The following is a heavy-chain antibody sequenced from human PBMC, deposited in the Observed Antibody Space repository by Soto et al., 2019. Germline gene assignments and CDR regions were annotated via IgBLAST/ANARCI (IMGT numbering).Heavy chain of an antibody. CDR1: GGSFSGYY. J-gene: IGHJ6*02. V-gene: IGHV4-34*01. Sequence: SETLSLTCAVYGGSFSGYYWSWIRQPPGKGLEWIGEINHSGSTNYNPSLKSRVNISVDTSKNQFSIKLRSVTAADTAVYYCARDLMLWSGYYTASYYYYGMDVWGQGTTVTVSS. D-gene: IGHD3-3*01. CDR3: ARDLMLWSGYYTASYYYYGMDV. CDR2: INHSGST.